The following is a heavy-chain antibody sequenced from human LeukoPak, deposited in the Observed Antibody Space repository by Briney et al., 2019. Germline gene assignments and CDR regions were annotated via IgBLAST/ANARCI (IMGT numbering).Heavy chain of an antibody. V-gene: IGHV1-2*02. J-gene: IGHJ4*02. CDR2: INPDSGFT. CDR1: GYKFTDDY. D-gene: IGHD3-16*01. Sequence: ASVKVSCKASGYKFTDDYMHWVRQAPGQGLEFMGWINPDSGFTIYAQTFKGRVTMTRDTSISTAYLEVRSLTSDDPAVYYCAPTAEAYTSWWKVWGQGTLVTVSS. CDR3: APTAEAYTSWWKV.